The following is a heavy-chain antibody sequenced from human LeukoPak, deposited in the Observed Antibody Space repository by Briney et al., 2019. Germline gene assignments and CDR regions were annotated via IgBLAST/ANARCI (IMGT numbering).Heavy chain of an antibody. CDR2: IYYSGST. V-gene: IGHV4-39*01. D-gene: IGHD6-13*01. J-gene: IGHJ4*02. CDR3: ARLMRIAAAGGR. Sequence: NASETLSLTCTVSGGSISSSSYYWGWIRQPPGKGLEWIGSIYYSGSTYYNPSLKSRVTISVDTSKNQFSLKLSSVTAADAAVYYCARLMRIAAAGGRWGQGTLVTVSS. CDR1: GGSISSSSYY.